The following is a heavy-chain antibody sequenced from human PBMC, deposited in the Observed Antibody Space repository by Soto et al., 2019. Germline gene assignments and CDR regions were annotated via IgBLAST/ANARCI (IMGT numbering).Heavy chain of an antibody. CDR2: IYYTGST. CDR1: GGSLSSGSYN. V-gene: IGHV4-61*01. Sequence: PSETLSLTCTVSGGSLSSGSYNWRWIRQPPGKGLEWIGYIYYTGSTNYNPSLKSRVTMSVDTSKNQFSLKLSSVTAADTAVYYCARRTDTPNRFAPWGQGTLVTVSS. D-gene: IGHD1-1*01. CDR3: ARRTDTPNRFAP. J-gene: IGHJ5*02.